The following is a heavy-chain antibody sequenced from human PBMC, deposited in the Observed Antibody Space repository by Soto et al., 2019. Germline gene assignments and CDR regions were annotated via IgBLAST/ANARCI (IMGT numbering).Heavy chain of an antibody. V-gene: IGHV3-33*01. J-gene: IGHJ4*02. CDR3: ARDPGYCGGDCYWGFDY. D-gene: IGHD2-21*02. Sequence: GGSLRLSCAASGFTFSSYGMHWVRQAPGKGLEWVAVIWYDGSNKYYADSVKGRFTISRDNSKNTLYLQMNSLRAEDTAVYYCARDPGYCGGDCYWGFDYWGQGTLVTVSS. CDR1: GFTFSSYG. CDR2: IWYDGSNK.